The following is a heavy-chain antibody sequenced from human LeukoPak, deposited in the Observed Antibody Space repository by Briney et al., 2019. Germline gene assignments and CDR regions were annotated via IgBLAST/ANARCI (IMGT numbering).Heavy chain of an antibody. J-gene: IGHJ4*02. D-gene: IGHD5-24*01. V-gene: IGHV1-69*04. CDR3: ARGLEDGYNYGAYYFDY. CDR2: IIPILGIA. CDR1: GGTFSSYA. Sequence: SVKVSCKASGGTFSSYAISWVRQAPGQGLEWMGRIIPILGIANYAQKFQGRVTITADKSTSTAYMELSSLRSEDTAVYYCARGLEDGYNYGAYYFDYWGQGTLVTVSS.